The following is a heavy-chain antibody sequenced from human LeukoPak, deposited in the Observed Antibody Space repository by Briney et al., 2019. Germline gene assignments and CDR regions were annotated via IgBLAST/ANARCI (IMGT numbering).Heavy chain of an antibody. J-gene: IGHJ3*02. D-gene: IGHD3-22*01. CDR1: GGSFSGYY. CDR2: INHSGST. V-gene: IGHV4-34*01. CDR3: AILEGYYYDSSGYLTDAFDI. Sequence: SETLSLTCAVSGGSFSGYYWSWIRQPPGKGLEWIGEINHSGSTNCNPSLKSRVTISLDTSKNQFSLKLSSVTAADTAVYYCAILEGYYYDSSGYLTDAFDIWGQGTMVTVSS.